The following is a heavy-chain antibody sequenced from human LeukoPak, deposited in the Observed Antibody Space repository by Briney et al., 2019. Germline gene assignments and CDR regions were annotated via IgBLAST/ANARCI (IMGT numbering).Heavy chain of an antibody. D-gene: IGHD3-3*01. J-gene: IGHJ4*02. V-gene: IGHV4-59*08. Sequence: SEILSLTCTVSGGSVSSYYWSWIRQPPGKGLEWIGYIYYSGSTNYNPSLKSRVTISVDTSKNQFSLKLSSVTAADTAVYYCASGEGRGVPDFWSGYSIDYWGQGTLVTVSS. CDR3: ASGEGRGVPDFWSGYSIDY. CDR2: IYYSGST. CDR1: GGSVSSYY.